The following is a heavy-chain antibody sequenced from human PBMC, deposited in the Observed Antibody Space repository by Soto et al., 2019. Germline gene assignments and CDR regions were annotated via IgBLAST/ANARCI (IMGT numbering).Heavy chain of an antibody. J-gene: IGHJ4*02. D-gene: IGHD3-3*01. CDR2: IKQDGSEK. V-gene: IGHV3-7*01. CDR1: GFTFSSYW. CDR3: ARRGFLEWSYDLWACSY. Sequence: GGSLRLSCAASGFTFSSYWMSWVRQAPGKGLEWVANIKQDGSEKYYVDSVKGRFTISRDNAKNSLYLQMNSLRAEDTAVYYCARRGFLEWSYDLWACSYWGQGTLVTVSS.